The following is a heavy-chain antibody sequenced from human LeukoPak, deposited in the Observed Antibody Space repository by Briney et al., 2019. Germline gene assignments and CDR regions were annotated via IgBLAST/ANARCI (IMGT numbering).Heavy chain of an antibody. D-gene: IGHD4-17*01. J-gene: IGHJ5*02. Sequence: ASVKVSCKASGYTFTGYYMHWVRQAPGQGLAWMGWMNPNSGGTNYAQKFQGRVTMTRDTSISTAYMELSRLRSDDTAVYYCARGASGVYTVTTSWFDPWGQGTLVTVSS. V-gene: IGHV1-2*02. CDR3: ARGASGVYTVTTSWFDP. CDR1: GYTFTGYY. CDR2: MNPNSGGT.